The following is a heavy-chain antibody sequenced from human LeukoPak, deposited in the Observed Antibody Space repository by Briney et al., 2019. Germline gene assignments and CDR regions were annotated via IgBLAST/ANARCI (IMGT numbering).Heavy chain of an antibody. CDR3: ARDSSSQWGYFDY. D-gene: IGHD6-13*01. V-gene: IGHV3-21*01. Sequence: GGSLRLSCAASGFTFSSYSMNWVRQAPGEGLEWVSSISSSSSYIYYADSVKGRFTISRDNAKNSLYLQMNSLRAEDTAVYYCARDSSSQWGYFDYWGQGTLVTVSS. J-gene: IGHJ4*02. CDR2: ISSSSSYI. CDR1: GFTFSSYS.